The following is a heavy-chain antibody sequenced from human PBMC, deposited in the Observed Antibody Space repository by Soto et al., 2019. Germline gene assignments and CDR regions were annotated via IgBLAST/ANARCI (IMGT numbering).Heavy chain of an antibody. Sequence: SVKVSCKASGGAFGSHGIAWVRQAPGQGLEWMGGFIAMLGTPTYAKKVQGRATITADESLTSSYLELRSLRSEDTAMYFCARGAMANFDYWGQGTVVTVSS. CDR1: GGAFGSHG. D-gene: IGHD5-18*01. CDR2: FIAMLGTP. J-gene: IGHJ4*02. V-gene: IGHV1-69*13. CDR3: ARGAMANFDY.